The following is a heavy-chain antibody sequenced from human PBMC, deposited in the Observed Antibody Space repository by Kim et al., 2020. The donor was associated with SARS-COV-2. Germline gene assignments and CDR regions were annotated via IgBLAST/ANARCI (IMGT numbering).Heavy chain of an antibody. Sequence: SETLSLTCAVSGGSISSGGYSWIWIRQPPGKGLEWIGDIYHSGSTYYNPSHKSRVTMSVARSKNKFSLKLSSVTAADTAVYYCARAMTTVNSVCDAFDIWGQGTMVTVSS. J-gene: IGHJ3*02. D-gene: IGHD4-17*01. CDR1: GGSISSGGYS. CDR2: IYHSGST. CDR3: ARAMTTVNSVCDAFDI. V-gene: IGHV4-30-2*01.